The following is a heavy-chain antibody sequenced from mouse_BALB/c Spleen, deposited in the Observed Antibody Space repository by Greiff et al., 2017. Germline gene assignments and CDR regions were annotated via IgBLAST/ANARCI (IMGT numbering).Heavy chain of an antibody. CDR2: INPSTGYT. CDR3: AAYYRYDGGYAMDY. D-gene: IGHD2-14*01. V-gene: IGHV1-7*01. J-gene: IGHJ4*01. Sequence: QVQLQQSGAELAKPGASVKMSCKASGYTFTSYWMHWVKQRPGQGLEWIGYINPSTGYTEYNQKFKDKATLTADKSSSTAYMQLSSLTSEDSAVYYCAAYYRYDGGYAMDYWGQGTSVTVSS. CDR1: GYTFTSYW.